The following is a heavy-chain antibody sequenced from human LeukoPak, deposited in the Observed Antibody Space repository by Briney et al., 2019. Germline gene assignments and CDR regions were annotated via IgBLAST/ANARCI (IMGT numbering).Heavy chain of an antibody. V-gene: IGHV4-61*02. CDR1: GGSISSGSYY. D-gene: IGHD2-2*01. CDR3: ARARRICSSTSCPTYYYYYYMDV. Sequence: SQTLSLTCTVSGGSISSGSYYWSWIRQPAGKGLEWIGRIYTSGSTNYNPSLKSRVTISVDTSKNQFSLKLSSVTAADTAVYYCARARRICSSTSCPTYYYYYYMDVWGKGTTVTVSS. CDR2: IYTSGST. J-gene: IGHJ6*03.